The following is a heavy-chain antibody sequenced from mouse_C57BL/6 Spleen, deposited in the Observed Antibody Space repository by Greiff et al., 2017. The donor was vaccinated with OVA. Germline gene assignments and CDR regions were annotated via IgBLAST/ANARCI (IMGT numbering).Heavy chain of an antibody. V-gene: IGHV1-82*01. Sequence: QVQLQQSGPELVKPGASVKISCKASGYAFSSSWMNWVKQRPGKGLEWIGRIYPGDGDTNYNGKFKGKATLTADKSSSTAYMQLSSLTSEDSAVYFCARGVELCFDYWGQGTTLTVSS. J-gene: IGHJ2*01. CDR3: ARGVELCFDY. D-gene: IGHD1-1*02. CDR1: GYAFSSSW. CDR2: IYPGDGDT.